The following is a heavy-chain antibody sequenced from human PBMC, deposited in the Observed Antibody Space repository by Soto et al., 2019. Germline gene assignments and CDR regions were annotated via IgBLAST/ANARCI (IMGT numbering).Heavy chain of an antibody. CDR3: ARSPEATVTAFDY. CDR1: GGSISSGGYY. V-gene: IGHV4-31*03. CDR2: IYYSGST. J-gene: IGHJ4*02. D-gene: IGHD4-17*01. Sequence: QVQLQESGPGLVKPSQTLPLTCTVSGGSISSGGYYWSWIRQHPGKGLEWFGYIYYSGSTYYNPYLRRRAAISVDTSKNQFSLKLSSVTAADTAVYYCARSPEATVTAFDYWGQGTLVTVSS.